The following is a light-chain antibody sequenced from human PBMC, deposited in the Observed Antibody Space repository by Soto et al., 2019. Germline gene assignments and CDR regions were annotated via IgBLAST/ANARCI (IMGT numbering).Light chain of an antibody. J-gene: IGLJ3*02. CDR1: SNDVGSHDL. CDR3: CTYVGSSTSWV. V-gene: IGLV2-23*01. Sequence: QSALTQPASVSGSPGQSITISCTGTSNDVGSHDLVSWYQQHPGKVPKLMIYEGSKRLSGVSNCFSGSKLGNTASLTISGLQAEDEADYYCCTYVGSSTSWVFGGGTKVTVL. CDR2: EGS.